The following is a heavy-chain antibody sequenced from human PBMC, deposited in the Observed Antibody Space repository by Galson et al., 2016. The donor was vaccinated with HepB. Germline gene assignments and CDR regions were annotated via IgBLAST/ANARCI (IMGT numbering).Heavy chain of an antibody. V-gene: IGHV3-23*01. CDR2: FSGGAGTT. CDR3: VKWAHGDLRQGGSYFDY. D-gene: IGHD4-17*01. CDR1: GLTFRSFA. Sequence: SLRLSCAASGLTFRSFAMSWVRQAPRKGLEWVAAFSGGAGTTYYADSVRGRFTISRDNSKNTLFLQMNSLKDEDTAVYYCVKWAHGDLRQGGSYFDYWGQGALVTVSS. J-gene: IGHJ4*02.